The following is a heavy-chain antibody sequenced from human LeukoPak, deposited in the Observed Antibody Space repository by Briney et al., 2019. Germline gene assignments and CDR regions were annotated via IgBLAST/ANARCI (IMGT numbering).Heavy chain of an antibody. CDR3: ARDLGYSYGNYFDY. CDR2: ISSSSSYI. J-gene: IGHJ4*02. V-gene: IGHV3-21*01. Sequence: GGSLRLSCAASGFTFSSYSMNWVRQAPGKGLEWVPSISSSSSYIYYADSVKGRFTISRDNAKNSLYLQMNSLRAEDTAVYYCARDLGYSYGNYFDYWGQGTLVTVSS. D-gene: IGHD5-18*01. CDR1: GFTFSSYS.